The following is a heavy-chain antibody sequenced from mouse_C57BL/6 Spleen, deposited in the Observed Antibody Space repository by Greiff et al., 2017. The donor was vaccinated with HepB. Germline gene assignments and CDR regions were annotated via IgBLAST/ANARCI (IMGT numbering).Heavy chain of an antibody. J-gene: IGHJ1*03. CDR1: GYTFTSYW. Sequence: QVQLKESGAELVMPGASVKLSCKASGYTFTSYWMLWVKQRPGQGLEWIGEIDPSDSYTNYNQKFKGKSTLTVDKSSSTAYMQLSSLTSEDSAVYYCAREVVATSSGYFDVWGTGTTVTVSS. CDR3: AREVVATSSGYFDV. D-gene: IGHD1-1*01. V-gene: IGHV1-69*01. CDR2: IDPSDSYT.